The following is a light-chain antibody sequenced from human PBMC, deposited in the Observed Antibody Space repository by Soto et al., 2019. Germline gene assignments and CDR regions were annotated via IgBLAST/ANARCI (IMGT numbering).Light chain of an antibody. CDR3: QQRSDSIT. V-gene: IGKV3D-20*02. CDR1: QSVSNTF. Sequence: EIVLTQSPGTLSLSPGERATLSCRASQSVSNTFLAWYQQKPGQAPRLLIYETSSRATGIQDRFSGSGSQTDFTLTISRLEPEDFAVYYCQQRSDSITFGQGTRLEIK. J-gene: IGKJ5*01. CDR2: ETS.